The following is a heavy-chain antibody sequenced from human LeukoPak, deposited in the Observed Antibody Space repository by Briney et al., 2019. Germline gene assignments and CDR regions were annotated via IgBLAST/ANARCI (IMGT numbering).Heavy chain of an antibody. V-gene: IGHV4-34*01. J-gene: IGHJ4*02. CDR3: AXXXXXIAVAKYYFDY. CDR1: GGSFSGYY. Sequence: SETLSLTCAVYGGSFSGYYWSWIRQPPGKGLEWIGEINHSGSTNYNPSLKSRVTISVDTSKNQFSLKLSSVTAADTAVYYCAXXXXXIAVAKYYFDYWGQGTLVTVSS. CDR2: INHSGST. D-gene: IGHD6-19*01.